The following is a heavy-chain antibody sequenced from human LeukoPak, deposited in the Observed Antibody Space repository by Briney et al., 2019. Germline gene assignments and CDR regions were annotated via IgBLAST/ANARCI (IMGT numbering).Heavy chain of an antibody. CDR1: GYTLTSYG. J-gene: IGHJ4*02. CDR2: ISAYNGNT. D-gene: IGHD1-26*01. Sequence: ASVKVSCKASGYTLTSYGISWVRQAPGQGLEWMGWISAYNGNTNYAQKLQGRVTMTTDTSTSTAYMELRSLRSDDTAVYYCARGLRTRVGATLNYYFDYWGQGTLVTVSS. CDR3: ARGLRTRVGATLNYYFDY. V-gene: IGHV1-18*01.